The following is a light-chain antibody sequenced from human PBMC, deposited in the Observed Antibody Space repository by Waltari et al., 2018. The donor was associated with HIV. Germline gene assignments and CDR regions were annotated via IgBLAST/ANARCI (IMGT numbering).Light chain of an antibody. CDR3: ASWDASLSGHYV. V-gene: IGLV1-47*01. CDR2: RNN. Sequence: QSVLTQPPSASGTPGPRVTISCSGRSSNLRLNYLYWYHHVPGPAPKLLLYRNNHRPAGVPDRFSGSKSGTSASLAISGLRSEDEADYYCASWDASLSGHYVFGPGTRVNVL. J-gene: IGLJ1*01. CDR1: SSNLRLNY.